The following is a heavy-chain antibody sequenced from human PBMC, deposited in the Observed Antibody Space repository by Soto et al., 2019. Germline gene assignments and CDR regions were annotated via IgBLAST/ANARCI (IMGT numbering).Heavy chain of an antibody. Sequence: ASVKVSCKASGYNFTSYGISWVRHAPGQGLEWMGWISAYNGNTNYEQKLQGRVTMTTDTSTSTAYMELRSMRSDDTAVYYCARVGSGWTIDYWGQGTLVTVYS. D-gene: IGHD6-19*01. V-gene: IGHV1-18*01. CDR2: ISAYNGNT. CDR3: ARVGSGWTIDY. CDR1: GYNFTSYG. J-gene: IGHJ4*02.